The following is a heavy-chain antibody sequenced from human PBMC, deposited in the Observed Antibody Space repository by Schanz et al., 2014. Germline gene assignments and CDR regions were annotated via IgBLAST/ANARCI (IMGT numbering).Heavy chain of an antibody. D-gene: IGHD6-19*01. V-gene: IGHV4-39*01. CDR1: GDSISSTSYY. Sequence: QLQMQESGPGLVKPSETLSLTCSVSGDSISSTSYYWGWIRQPPGKGLEWIGSIYYSGSTYYNASLKGRVTISVDTSKNQFSLNVNSVTAADSAVYYCARLWGGWRIPDYWGQGTLVTVSS. CDR3: ARLWGGWRIPDY. CDR2: IYYSGST. J-gene: IGHJ4*02.